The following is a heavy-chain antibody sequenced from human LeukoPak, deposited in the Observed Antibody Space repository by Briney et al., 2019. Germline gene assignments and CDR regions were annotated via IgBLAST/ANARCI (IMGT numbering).Heavy chain of an antibody. CDR3: AKARSAAGTYFDY. CDR2: ISGSGGST. J-gene: IGHJ4*02. D-gene: IGHD6-13*01. Sequence: GGSLRLSCAASGFTFSSYAMSWVRQAPGKGLEWVSAISGSGGSTYYADSVKGRFTISRDNSKSTLYLQMNSLRAEDTAVYYCAKARSAAGTYFDYWGQGTLVTVSS. CDR1: GFTFSSYA. V-gene: IGHV3-23*01.